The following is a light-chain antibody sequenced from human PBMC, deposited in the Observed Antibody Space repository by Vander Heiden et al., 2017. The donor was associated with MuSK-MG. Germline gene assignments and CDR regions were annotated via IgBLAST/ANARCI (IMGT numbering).Light chain of an antibody. CDR3: QQYNIWPPWT. Sequence: EVVLTQSPATLSVSPGEGATLSCRASQSVSSSLAWYQHKPGQAPRLLIYAASTRATGVPARFSGSGYGTEFTLTISSLQSEDFAVYYCQQYNIWPPWTFGQGTKVEMK. V-gene: IGKV3-15*01. CDR2: AAS. J-gene: IGKJ1*01. CDR1: QSVSSS.